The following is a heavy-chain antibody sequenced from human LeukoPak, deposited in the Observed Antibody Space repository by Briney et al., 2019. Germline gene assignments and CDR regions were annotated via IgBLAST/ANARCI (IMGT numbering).Heavy chain of an antibody. Sequence: PGGSLRLSCAASGFTFSSYAMSWVRLAPGKGLEWVAFIRYDGSNKYYADSVKGRFTISRDNSKNTLYLQMNSLRAEDTAVYYCAKDPLYSVAGPPRYYGMDVWGQGTTVTVSS. V-gene: IGHV3-30*02. CDR1: GFTFSSYA. CDR3: AKDPLYSVAGPPRYYGMDV. J-gene: IGHJ6*02. D-gene: IGHD6-19*01. CDR2: IRYDGSNK.